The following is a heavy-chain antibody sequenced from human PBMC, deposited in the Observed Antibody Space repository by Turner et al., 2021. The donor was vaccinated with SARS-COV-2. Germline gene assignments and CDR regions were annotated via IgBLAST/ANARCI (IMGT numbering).Heavy chain of an antibody. CDR2: IYYSEST. V-gene: IGHV4-39*01. CDR1: GGSIRSSSYY. J-gene: IGHJ5*02. Sequence: QLQLQESGPGLVKPSETLSLTCTVSGGSIRSSSYYWGWIRQPPGKGLEWIGSIYYSESTYYNPSLKSRGTITVDTSKNQFSLKLSSVTAADTAVYYCAPSPITMVRGVITFGWFDPWGQGTLVTVSS. CDR3: APSPITMVRGVITFGWFDP. D-gene: IGHD3-10*01.